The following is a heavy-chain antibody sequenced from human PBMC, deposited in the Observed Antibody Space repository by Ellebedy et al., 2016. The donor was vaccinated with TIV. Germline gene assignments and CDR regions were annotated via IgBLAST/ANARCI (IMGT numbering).Heavy chain of an antibody. D-gene: IGHD6-13*01. CDR1: GGSISSADHY. J-gene: IGHJ3*01. V-gene: IGHV4-61*08. CDR3: ARVVWQQPVSYAFDV. CDR2: ISYSGST. Sequence: MPSETLSLTCTVSGGSISSADHYWSWIRQPPGKGLEWIGYISYSGSTNYNPSLKSRVAISVDTSKNQFSLRLNSVTAADTAVYFCARVVWQQPVSYAFDVWGQGTMVTVSS.